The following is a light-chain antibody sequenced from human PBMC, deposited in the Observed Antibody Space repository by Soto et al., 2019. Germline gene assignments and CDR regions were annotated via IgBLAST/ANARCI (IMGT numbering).Light chain of an antibody. Sequence: EIVLTNSPATLSLSLGEIATLSCRASQSVKTFLVWYLHRPGQAPRLLIYQTSIRAAGIPARFSASGTGTDFTLTISDVQPEDFAVYYCHQRQSWPRTFGQGTKVDI. CDR1: QSVKTF. J-gene: IGKJ1*01. V-gene: IGKV3-11*01. CDR2: QTS. CDR3: HQRQSWPRT.